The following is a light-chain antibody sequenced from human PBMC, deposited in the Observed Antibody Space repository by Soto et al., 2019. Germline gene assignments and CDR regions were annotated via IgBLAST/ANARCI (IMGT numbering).Light chain of an antibody. CDR1: QSVRSSY. CDR2: GAS. CDR3: QQYGSSPRT. V-gene: IGKV3-20*01. Sequence: EIVLTQSPGTLSLSPWERATLSCRASQSVRSSYLAWYQQKPGQAPRLLIYGASTRATGIPDRFSGSGSGTDFTLTISRLEPEDFAVYYCQQYGSSPRTFGQGTKVDI. J-gene: IGKJ1*01.